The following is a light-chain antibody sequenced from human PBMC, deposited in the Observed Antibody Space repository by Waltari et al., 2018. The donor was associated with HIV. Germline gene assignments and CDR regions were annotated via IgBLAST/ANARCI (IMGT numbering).Light chain of an antibody. CDR2: EVN. CDR1: SSDVGSYNL. Sequence: QSALTQPASVSGSPGQSITISCTGTSSDVGSYNLVYWYQQHPGKAPKLMFSEVNKRPSGVFNRFSGSKSGNTASLTISGLQAEDEADYYCSSYATAGTYVLFGGGTKLTVL. V-gene: IGLV2-23*02. J-gene: IGLJ2*01. CDR3: SSYATAGTYVL.